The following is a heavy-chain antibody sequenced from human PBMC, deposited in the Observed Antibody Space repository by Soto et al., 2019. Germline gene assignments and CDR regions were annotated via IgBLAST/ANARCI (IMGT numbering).Heavy chain of an antibody. CDR2: IRSKANSYAT. J-gene: IGHJ3*02. CDR1: GFTFSGSA. V-gene: IGHV3-73*01. Sequence: GGSLRLSCAASGFTFSGSAMRWVRQASGKGLEWVGRIRSKANSYATAYAASVKGRFTISRDDSKNTAYLQMNSLKTEDTAVYYCTSLKGAFDIWGQGTMVTVSS. CDR3: TSLKGAFDI.